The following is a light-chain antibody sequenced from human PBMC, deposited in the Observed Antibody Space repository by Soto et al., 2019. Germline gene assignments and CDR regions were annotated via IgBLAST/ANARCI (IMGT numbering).Light chain of an antibody. CDR2: ATS. V-gene: IGLV2-23*01. Sequence: QSALTQPAAVSGSPGQSFTISCTGTSSDVGTYNLVSWYQQYPGRAPKLMIYATSKRPSGVSNRFSGSKSGDTASLTISGLQAEDEADYYCTSFARGSTLVFGGGTKVTVL. J-gene: IGLJ3*02. CDR3: TSFARGSTLV. CDR1: SSDVGTYNL.